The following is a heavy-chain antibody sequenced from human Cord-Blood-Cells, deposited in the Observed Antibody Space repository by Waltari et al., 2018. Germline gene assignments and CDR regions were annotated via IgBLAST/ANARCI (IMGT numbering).Heavy chain of an antibody. V-gene: IGHV1-2*02. Sequence: QVQLVQSGAEVKKPGASVKVSCKASGYTFTGYYMHWVRQAPGPGLEWMGWINPNSGGTNYAQKFQGRVTMTRDTSISTAYMELSRLRSDDTAVYYCARDILTGYYISRNAFDIWGQGTMVTVSS. CDR3: ARDILTGYYISRNAFDI. D-gene: IGHD3-9*01. CDR1: GYTFTGYY. CDR2: INPNSGGT. J-gene: IGHJ3*02.